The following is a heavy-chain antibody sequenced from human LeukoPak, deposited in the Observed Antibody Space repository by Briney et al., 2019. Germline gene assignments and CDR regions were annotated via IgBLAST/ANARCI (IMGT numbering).Heavy chain of an antibody. D-gene: IGHD3-22*01. CDR1: GFTFSSYA. CDR3: AKDPDYYDSSGYFDY. J-gene: IGHJ4*02. Sequence: GGSLRLSCAASGFTFSSYAMSWVRQAPGKGPEWVSAISGSGGSTYYADSVKGRFTISRDNSKNTLYLQMNSLRAEDTAVYYCAKDPDYYDSSGYFDYWGQGTLVTVSS. CDR2: ISGSGGST. V-gene: IGHV3-23*01.